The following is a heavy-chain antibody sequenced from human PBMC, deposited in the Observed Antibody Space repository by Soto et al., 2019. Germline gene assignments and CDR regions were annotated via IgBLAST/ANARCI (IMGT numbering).Heavy chain of an antibody. J-gene: IGHJ4*02. CDR2: INAGNGNT. V-gene: IGHV1-3*01. Sequence: QVQLVQSGAEVKKPGASVKVSCKASGYTFTSYAMHWVRQAPGQRLEWMGWINAGNGNTKYSQKFQGRVTITRDTSASTAYMELSSMSSEDTAVSSWERDVGDTGDWGQGTLVTVSS. D-gene: IGHD1-26*01. CDR3: ERDVGDTGD. CDR1: GYTFTSYA.